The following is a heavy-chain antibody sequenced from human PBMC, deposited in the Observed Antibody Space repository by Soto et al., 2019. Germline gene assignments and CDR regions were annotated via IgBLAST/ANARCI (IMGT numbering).Heavy chain of an antibody. CDR1: GGSFSGYY. J-gene: IGHJ6*02. Sequence: PSETLSLTCAVYGGSFSGYYWSWIRQPPGKGLEWIGEINHSGSTNYNPSLKSRVTISVDTSKNQFSLKLSSVTAADTAVYYCAREGGIAAAGMDVWGQGTTVTAP. CDR2: INHSGST. V-gene: IGHV4-34*01. CDR3: AREGGIAAAGMDV. D-gene: IGHD6-13*01.